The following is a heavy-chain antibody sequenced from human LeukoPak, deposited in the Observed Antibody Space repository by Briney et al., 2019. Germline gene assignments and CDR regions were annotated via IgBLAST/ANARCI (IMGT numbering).Heavy chain of an antibody. CDR3: ARDLGEGAKRDLDF. CDR2: INTYNGNT. V-gene: IGHV1-18*01. J-gene: IGHJ4*02. Sequence: ASVKVSCKTFGYRFSDYGISWVRQAPGQGLQWMGWINTYNGNTEYAQSLQGRATMTIDTATATAYLEVRSLISDDTAVYYCARDLGEGAKRDLDFWGQGTLVTVSS. D-gene: IGHD1-26*01. CDR1: GYRFSDYG.